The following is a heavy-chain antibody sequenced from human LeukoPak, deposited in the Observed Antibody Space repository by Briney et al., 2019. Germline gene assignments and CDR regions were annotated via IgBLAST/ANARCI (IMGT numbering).Heavy chain of an antibody. CDR2: IRSKAYGGTT. D-gene: IGHD4-11*01. CDR3: TSLNSDYSNYSP. V-gene: IGHV3-49*03. CDR1: GFTFGDYT. J-gene: IGHJ4*02. Sequence: GGSLRLSCTASGFTFGDYTMSWFRQAPGKRLEWVGFIRSKAYGGTTEYAASVKGRFTISRDDSKSIAYLQMNSLKTEDTAVYYCTSLNSDYSNYSPWGQGTLVTVSS.